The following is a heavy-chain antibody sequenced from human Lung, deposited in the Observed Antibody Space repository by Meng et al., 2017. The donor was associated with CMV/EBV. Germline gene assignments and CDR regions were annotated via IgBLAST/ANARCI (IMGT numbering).Heavy chain of an antibody. D-gene: IGHD3-3*02. Sequence: SXXVSCKASGGTFNSYVIYWVRQAPGQGLEWMGGITPISATVNYAQRFQGRVTLTTDESTNTAYMELNGLRSDDTAVYFCARWSISIQHWGQGTLVTVSS. V-gene: IGHV1-69*05. CDR2: ITPISATV. CDR3: ARWSISIQH. CDR1: GGTFNSYV. J-gene: IGHJ1*01.